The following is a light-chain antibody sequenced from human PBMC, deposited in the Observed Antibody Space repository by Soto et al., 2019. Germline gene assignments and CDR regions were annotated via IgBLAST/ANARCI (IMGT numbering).Light chain of an antibody. V-gene: IGLV1-40*01. CDR3: QSYDSSMSGVI. CDR1: SSNIGAGYG. Sequence: QSVLTQPPSVSGAPGQRVTISCTGSSSNIGAGYGVHWYIQLPGTAPKLLVYGDSNRPSGVPDRFSGSKSDTSASLAITGRQAEAEADYYCQSYDSSMSGVIFGGGTKLTVL. J-gene: IGLJ2*01. CDR2: GDS.